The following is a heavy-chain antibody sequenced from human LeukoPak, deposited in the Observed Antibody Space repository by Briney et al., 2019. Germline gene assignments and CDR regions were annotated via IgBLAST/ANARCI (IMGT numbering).Heavy chain of an antibody. Sequence: ASVKVSCKASGGTFSSYAISWVRQAPGQGLEWMGWISAYNGNTDYAQKLQGRVTMTTDTSTSTAYMELRSLRSDDTAVYYCARGPPVAGTNFDYWGQGTLVTVSS. V-gene: IGHV1-18*01. D-gene: IGHD6-19*01. CDR3: ARGPPVAGTNFDY. J-gene: IGHJ4*02. CDR2: ISAYNGNT. CDR1: GGTFSSYA.